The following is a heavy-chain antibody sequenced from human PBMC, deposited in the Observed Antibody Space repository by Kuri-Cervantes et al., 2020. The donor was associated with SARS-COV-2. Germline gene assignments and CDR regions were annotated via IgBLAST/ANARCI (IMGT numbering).Heavy chain of an antibody. CDR1: GFTFSSYA. D-gene: IGHD6-19*01. V-gene: IGHV3-30*01. CDR3: AKGVDSGWYYFDY. CDR2: ISYDGSNK. J-gene: IGHJ4*02. Sequence: GESLKISCAASGFTFSSYAMHWVRQAPGKGLEWVAVISYDGSNKYYADSVKGRFTISRDNSKNTLYLQMNSLRAEDTALYYCAKGVDSGWYYFDYWGQGTLVTVSS.